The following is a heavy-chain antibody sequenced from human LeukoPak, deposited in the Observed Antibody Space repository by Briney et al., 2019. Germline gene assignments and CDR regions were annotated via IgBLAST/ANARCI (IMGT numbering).Heavy chain of an antibody. Sequence: SETLSLTCAVSGGSISSSNWWSWVRQPPGKGLEWIGEIYHSGSTNYNPSLKSRVTISVDKSKNQFSLKLSSVTAADTAVYYCARDSRGAASGENIDYWGQGTLVTVSS. V-gene: IGHV4-4*02. CDR3: ARDSRGAASGENIDY. CDR1: GGSISSSNW. CDR2: IYHSGST. D-gene: IGHD2-15*01. J-gene: IGHJ4*02.